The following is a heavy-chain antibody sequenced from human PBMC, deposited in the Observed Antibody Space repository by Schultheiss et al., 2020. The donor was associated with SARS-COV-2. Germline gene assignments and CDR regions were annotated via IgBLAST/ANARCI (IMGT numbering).Heavy chain of an antibody. V-gene: IGHV3-48*01. CDR2: ISSTSSSI. J-gene: IGHJ4*02. CDR3: ARDTSGCNDY. CDR1: GFTFSSYG. Sequence: GESLKISCAASGFTFSSYGMDWVRQAPGRGLEWVAYISSTSSSIDFADSVKGRITVSRDNAKNSLYLQMNSLRAEDTAVYYCARDTSGCNDYWGQGTLVTVSS. D-gene: IGHD6-19*01.